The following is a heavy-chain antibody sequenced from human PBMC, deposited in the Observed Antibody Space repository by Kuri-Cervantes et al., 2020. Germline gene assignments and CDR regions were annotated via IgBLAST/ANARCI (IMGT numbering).Heavy chain of an antibody. J-gene: IGHJ4*02. V-gene: IGHV2-70*11. CDR3: SRGVGHCYQTYYFDY. D-gene: IGHD2-21*02. Sequence: SGLTLVNPTQTLTLNCTFPGFPLSTSGMCVSWIRQPPGKALEWLARIDCDDDKYYSTSLRTKPTIPKDTSKNQVVLTLTNMDPVDTATYYCSRGVGHCYQTYYFDYWGRGTLVTVSS. CDR2: IDCDDDK. CDR1: GFPLSTSGMC.